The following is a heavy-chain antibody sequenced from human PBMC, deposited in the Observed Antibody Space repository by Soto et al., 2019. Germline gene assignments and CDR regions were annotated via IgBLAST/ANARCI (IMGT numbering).Heavy chain of an antibody. V-gene: IGHV3-7*05. D-gene: IGHD6-19*01. CDR3: ARDRNSGSGWPLDY. CDR1: GFTFSSYW. J-gene: IGHJ4*02. Sequence: GGSLRLSCAASGFTFSSYWMSWVRQAPGKGLEWVANIKQDGSEKYYVDSVKGRFTISRDNAKNSLYLQMNSLRAEDTAVYYCARDRNSGSGWPLDYWGQGTLVTVSS. CDR2: IKQDGSEK.